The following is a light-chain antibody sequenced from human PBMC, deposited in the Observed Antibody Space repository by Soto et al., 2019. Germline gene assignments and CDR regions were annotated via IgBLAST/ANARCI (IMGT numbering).Light chain of an antibody. J-gene: IGLJ1*01. CDR3: LSKNSRISYV. V-gene: IGLV2-14*01. Sequence: QSALAQPASVSGSPGQSITISCTGTTSDVGGYNYVSWYQQHPGKVPKLLIHEVSNRPSGVSNRLSGSKSGNTASLTISGLQEEEEAAYSCLSKNSRISYVFGTGTKVTVL. CDR1: TSDVGGYNY. CDR2: EVS.